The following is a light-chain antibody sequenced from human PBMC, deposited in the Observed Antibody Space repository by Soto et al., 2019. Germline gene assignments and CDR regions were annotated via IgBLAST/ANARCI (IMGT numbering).Light chain of an antibody. CDR1: QIIGSW. CDR3: QQANSFPFT. CDR2: AAS. J-gene: IGKJ3*01. V-gene: IGKV1-12*02. Sequence: DIQMTQSPSSVSASIGDRVTITCRASQIIGSWLAWYQQTPGRAPTLLIYAASSLQSGVPSRFSGSGSGTDFTLTITSMQAKDSATYYCQQANSFPFTFGPGTKVDIK.